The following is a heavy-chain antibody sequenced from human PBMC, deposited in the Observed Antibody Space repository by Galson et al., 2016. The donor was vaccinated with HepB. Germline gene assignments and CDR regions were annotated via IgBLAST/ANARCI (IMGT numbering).Heavy chain of an antibody. CDR3: SRLGGGANAVFNVGAFDM. CDR2: IYDSGST. V-gene: IGHV4-39*01. Sequence: ETLSLTCTVSGGSISGSSYYWGRIRQPPGKGLEWIGSIYDSGSTYYNSSLRSRVTLSVDTSKNQFSLKLKSVTAADTALYFCSRLGGGANAVFNVGAFDMWGQGTLVTVSS. CDR1: GGSISGSSYY. D-gene: IGHD2-8*01. J-gene: IGHJ3*02.